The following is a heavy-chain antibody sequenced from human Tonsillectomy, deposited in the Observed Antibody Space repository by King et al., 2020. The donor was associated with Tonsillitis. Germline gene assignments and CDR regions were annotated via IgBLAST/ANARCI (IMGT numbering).Heavy chain of an antibody. Sequence: VQLVESGGGLIQPGGSLRLSCAASGFTFGSYAMSWVRQAPGKGLEWVAVFSGRSGSQNSANSGKGRFTNSRDNSKHPLYLQMKSLRAEDTAVYYCAKELYYDSSGFYDYWGQGTLVTVSS. D-gene: IGHD3-22*01. J-gene: IGHJ4*02. CDR3: AKELYYDSSGFYDY. CDR1: GFTFGSYA. V-gene: IGHV3-23*04. CDR2: FSGRSGSQ.